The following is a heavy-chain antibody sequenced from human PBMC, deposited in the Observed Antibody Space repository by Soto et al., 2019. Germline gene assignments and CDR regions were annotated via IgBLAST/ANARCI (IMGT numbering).Heavy chain of an antibody. CDR3: ARQKISGRRPYYYYYIDV. J-gene: IGHJ6*03. Sequence: SETLSLTCTFSDCSISPQYWSWIRQPPGKGLEWIGYIYYSGSTNYNPSLKSRVTISVDTSKNQFSLRLSSVTATDTAVYYCARQKISGRRPYYYYYIDVWGKGTTVTVSS. D-gene: IGHD2-15*01. V-gene: IGHV4-59*08. CDR2: IYYSGST. CDR1: DCSISPQY.